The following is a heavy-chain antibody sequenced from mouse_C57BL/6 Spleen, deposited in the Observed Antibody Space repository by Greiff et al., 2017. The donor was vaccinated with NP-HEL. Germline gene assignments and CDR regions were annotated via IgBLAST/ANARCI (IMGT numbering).Heavy chain of an antibody. D-gene: IGHD2-4*01. CDR2: IYPGDGDT. CDR1: GYAFSSSW. V-gene: IGHV1-82*01. J-gene: IGHJ2*01. CDR3: ARFGRYEGSYDYDDGYYFDY. Sequence: QVQLQQSGPELVKPGASVKISCKASGYAFSSSWMNWVKQRPGKGLEWIGRIYPGDGDTNYNGKFKGKATLTADKSSSTAYMQLSSLTSEDSAVYFCARFGRYEGSYDYDDGYYFDYWGQGTTLTVSS.